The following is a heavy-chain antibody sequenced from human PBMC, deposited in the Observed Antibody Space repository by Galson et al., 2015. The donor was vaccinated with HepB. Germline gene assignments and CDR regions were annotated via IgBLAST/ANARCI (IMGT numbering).Heavy chain of an antibody. Sequence: SLRLSCAASGFTFSSYGMHWVRQAPGKGLEWVAVISYDGSNKYYADSVKGRFTISRDNSKNTLYLQMNSLRAEDTAVYYCAKVADPSVVPAPQDAFDIWGQGTMVTVSS. J-gene: IGHJ3*02. D-gene: IGHD2-2*01. CDR2: ISYDGSNK. CDR3: AKVADPSVVPAPQDAFDI. V-gene: IGHV3-30*18. CDR1: GFTFSSYG.